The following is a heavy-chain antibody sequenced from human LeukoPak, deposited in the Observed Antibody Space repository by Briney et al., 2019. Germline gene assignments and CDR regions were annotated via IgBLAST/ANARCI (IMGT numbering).Heavy chain of an antibody. CDR3: ARGNRFHDDY. V-gene: IGHV4-34*01. Sequence: PSETLSLTCAVYGGSFSGYYWSWIRQPPGKGLEWIGEINHSGSTNYNPSLKSRVTISVDTSKNQFSLKLSSVTAADTAVYYCARGNRFHDDYWGQGTLVTVSS. CDR2: INHSGST. J-gene: IGHJ4*02. CDR1: GGSFSGYY. D-gene: IGHD2-21*01.